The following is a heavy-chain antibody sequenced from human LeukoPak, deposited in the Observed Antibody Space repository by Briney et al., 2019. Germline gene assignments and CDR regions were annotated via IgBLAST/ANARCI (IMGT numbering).Heavy chain of an antibody. CDR1: GYTFIGYY. Sequence: GASVKVSCKASGYTFIGYYMHWMRQAPGQGLEWMGWINPNSGGTNYAQKFQGRVTMTRDTSISTAYMELSSLRSDDTAVYYCASHLQEIAVAVFDYWGQGTLVAVSS. D-gene: IGHD6-19*01. V-gene: IGHV1-2*02. CDR2: INPNSGGT. CDR3: ASHLQEIAVAVFDY. J-gene: IGHJ4*02.